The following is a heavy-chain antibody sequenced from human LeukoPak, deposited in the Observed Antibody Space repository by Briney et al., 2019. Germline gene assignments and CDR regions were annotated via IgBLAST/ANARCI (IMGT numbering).Heavy chain of an antibody. V-gene: IGHV3-74*01. CDR1: GFTFSNDW. J-gene: IGHJ4*02. CDR3: ARGRGGSYHY. D-gene: IGHD1-26*01. Sequence: GGSLRLSCAASGFTFSNDWMHWVRQAPGKGLVWVSRINTDGSTTTYADSVKGRFTISRDNAKNTLYLQMSSLRVEDTAVYYCARGRGGSYHYWGQGTLVTVSS. CDR2: INTDGSTT.